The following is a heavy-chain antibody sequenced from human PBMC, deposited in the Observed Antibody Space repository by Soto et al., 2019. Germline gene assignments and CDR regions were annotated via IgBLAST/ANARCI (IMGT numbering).Heavy chain of an antibody. V-gene: IGHV4-59*01. D-gene: IGHD4-17*01. CDR1: GGSISSYY. Sequence: SETLSLTCTVSGGSISSYYWSWIRQPPGKGLEWIGYIYYSGSTNYNPSLKSRVTISVDTSKNQFSLKLSSVTAADTAVYYCAREATVTTSEQAGAFDIWGQGTMVTVSS. J-gene: IGHJ3*02. CDR2: IYYSGST. CDR3: AREATVTTSEQAGAFDI.